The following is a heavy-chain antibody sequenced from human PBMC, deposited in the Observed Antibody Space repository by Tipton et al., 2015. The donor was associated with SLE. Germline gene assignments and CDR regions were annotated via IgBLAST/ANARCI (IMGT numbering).Heavy chain of an antibody. CDR2: MYHSGST. V-gene: IGHV4-39*07. CDR3: ARPDLPYSSSWFGYFQY. Sequence: TLSLTCTVSGGSISSSSYYWGWIRQPPGKGLEWIGSMYHSGSTHYNPSLRSRVSISVDTSKNQFSLKLRSVTAADTAIYYCARPDLPYSSSWFGYFQYWGQGIVVTVSS. J-gene: IGHJ1*01. CDR1: GGSISSSSYY. D-gene: IGHD6-13*01.